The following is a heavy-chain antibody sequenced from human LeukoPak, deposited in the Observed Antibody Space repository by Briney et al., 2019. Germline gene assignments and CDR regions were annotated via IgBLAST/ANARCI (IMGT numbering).Heavy chain of an antibody. CDR2: IYYSGST. Sequence: SETLSLTCTVSGGSISSGGYYWSWIRQHPGKGPEWIGYIYYSGSTYYNPSLKSRVTISVDMSKNQFSLKLTSVTAADTAVYYCATKGPRRGYFDYWGQGTLVAVSS. J-gene: IGHJ4*02. CDR1: GGSISSGGYY. CDR3: ATKGPRRGYFDY. V-gene: IGHV4-61*08.